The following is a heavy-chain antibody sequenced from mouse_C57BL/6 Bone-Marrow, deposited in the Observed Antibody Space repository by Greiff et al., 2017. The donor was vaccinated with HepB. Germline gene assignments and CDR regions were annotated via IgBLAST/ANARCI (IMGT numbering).Heavy chain of an antibody. CDR3: AKQGEGYGAMDY. Sequence: QVQLQQPGPGLVAPSHSLSITCTVSGFSFTSYGVDWVRQPPGKGLEWLGGIWGGGSTNYNSALLSRLSISKDNSKSQVSLKMNSLQTDDTAMDYCAKQGEGYGAMDYWGQGTSVTVSS. D-gene: IGHD2-2*01. J-gene: IGHJ4*01. CDR1: GFSFTSYG. V-gene: IGHV2-9*01. CDR2: IWGGGST.